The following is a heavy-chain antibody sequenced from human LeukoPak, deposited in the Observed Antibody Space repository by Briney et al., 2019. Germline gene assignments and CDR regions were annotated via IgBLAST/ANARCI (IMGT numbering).Heavy chain of an antibody. CDR2: ISSGGSSI. V-gene: IGHV3-48*01. CDR1: GFTFSTYS. J-gene: IGHJ4*02. CDR3: ARDTYGSGNYYNAPLDY. D-gene: IGHD3-10*01. Sequence: GSLRLSCAASGFTFSTYSMNWVRQAPGKGLEWVSYISSGGSSIYYADSVKGRFTISRDNAKNSLYLRMNSLRAEDTAVYYCARDTYGSGNYYNAPLDYWGQGTLVTVSS.